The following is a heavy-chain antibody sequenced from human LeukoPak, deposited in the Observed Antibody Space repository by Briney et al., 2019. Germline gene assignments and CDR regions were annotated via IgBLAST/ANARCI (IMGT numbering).Heavy chain of an antibody. CDR2: INHTGGRT. V-gene: IGHV3-23*01. D-gene: IGHD3-22*01. Sequence: GGSLRLSCAVSGITLSNYGMTWVRQAPGKGLEWVAGINHTGGRTNYADSVKGRFTISRDNPKNTLYLQMNSLRAEDTAVYFCAKRGVVIRVILVGFHKEAYYFDSWGKGALVSVSS. CDR3: AKRGVVIRVILVGFHKEAYYFDS. CDR1: GITLSNYG. J-gene: IGHJ4*02.